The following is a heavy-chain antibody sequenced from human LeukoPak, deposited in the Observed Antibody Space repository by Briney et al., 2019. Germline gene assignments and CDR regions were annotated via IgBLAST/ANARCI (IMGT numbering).Heavy chain of an antibody. CDR3: ARGSRETDFDY. Sequence: GGSLRLSCAASGFTFSSYGMHWVRQAPGKGLEWVAVISYDGSNKYYADSVKGRFTISRDNSKNTLYLQMNSLRVEDTAVYYCARGSRETDFDYWGQGTLVTVSS. D-gene: IGHD1-26*01. CDR2: ISYDGSNK. V-gene: IGHV3-30*03. J-gene: IGHJ4*02. CDR1: GFTFSSYG.